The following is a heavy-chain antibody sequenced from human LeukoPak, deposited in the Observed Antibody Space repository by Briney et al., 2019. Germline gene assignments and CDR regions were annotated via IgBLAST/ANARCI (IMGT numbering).Heavy chain of an antibody. CDR1: GFTFSSYW. CDR2: INQDGSEK. D-gene: IGHD2-2*01. CDR3: ARTFDIVGVPAASSPNWFDP. Sequence: PGGSLRLSCAASGFTFSSYWMSWVRQPPGTGLEWVANINQDGSEKYYVHSVKGRCTISRDNAKNPLNLQIKSLRAEDTAVYYCARTFDIVGVPAASSPNWFDPWGQGTLVTVSS. V-gene: IGHV3-7*01. J-gene: IGHJ5*02.